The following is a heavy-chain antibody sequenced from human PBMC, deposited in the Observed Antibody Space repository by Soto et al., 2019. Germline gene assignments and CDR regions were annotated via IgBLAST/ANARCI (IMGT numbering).Heavy chain of an antibody. Sequence: GESLKISCAASGFTFSSYSMNWVRQAPGKGLEWVSSISSSSSYIYYADSVKGRFTISRDNAKNTLYLQMNSLRAEDTAVYYCARDVGFGDIWGQGTMVTVSS. CDR1: GFTFSSYS. CDR3: ARDVGFGDI. V-gene: IGHV3-21*01. CDR2: ISSSSSYI. D-gene: IGHD3-10*01. J-gene: IGHJ3*02.